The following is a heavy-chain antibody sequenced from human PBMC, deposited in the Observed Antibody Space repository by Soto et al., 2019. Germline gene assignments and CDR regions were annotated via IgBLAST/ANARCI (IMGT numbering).Heavy chain of an antibody. CDR3: ASLVVPAATNYYYYYMGV. D-gene: IGHD2-2*01. Sequence: PSETLSLTCAVYGGSFSGYYWSWIRQPPGKGLEWIGEINHSGSTNYNPSLKSRVTISVDTSKNQFSLKLSSVTAADTAVYYCASLVVPAATNYYYYYMGVWGKGTTVTVSS. CDR1: GGSFSGYY. V-gene: IGHV4-34*01. J-gene: IGHJ6*03. CDR2: INHSGST.